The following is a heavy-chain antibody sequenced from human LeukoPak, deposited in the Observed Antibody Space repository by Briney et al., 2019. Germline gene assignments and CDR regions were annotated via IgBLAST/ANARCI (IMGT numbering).Heavy chain of an antibody. D-gene: IGHD1-26*01. CDR3: VREPVVGVAEYFHH. V-gene: IGHV3-7*01. J-gene: IGHJ1*01. CDR2: INKDGSEK. CDR1: GFTFTNYW. Sequence: GGSLRLSCAASGFTFTNYWMAWLRRAPGRGLEWVANINKDGSEKYYLGSVRGRFTISRDNAKNSLYLQMYSLGAEDTAVYYCVREPVVGVAEYFHHWGQGTLVTVSS.